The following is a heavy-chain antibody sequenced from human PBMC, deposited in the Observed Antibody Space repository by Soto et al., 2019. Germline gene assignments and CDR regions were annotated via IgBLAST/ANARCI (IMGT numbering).Heavy chain of an antibody. CDR3: ARGRDSRSIFDY. J-gene: IGHJ4*02. CDR1: VVTLSSNY. CDR2: IDSGSST. D-gene: IGHD3-22*01. Sequence: GCLRMSSGASVVTLSSNYVSGVRQAPGKGLEWVSVIDSGSSTYYADSVKGRFTISRDDSRNTLNLQMDSLRVEDTAVYYCARGRDSRSIFDYWGQGTLVTVSS. V-gene: IGHV3-53*01.